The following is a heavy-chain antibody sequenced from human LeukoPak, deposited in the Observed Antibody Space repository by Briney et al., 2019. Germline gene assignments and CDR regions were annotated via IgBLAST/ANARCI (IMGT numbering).Heavy chain of an antibody. Sequence: PGGSLRLSCAASGFTFSSYGMHWVRQAPGKGLEWVAFIRYDGSNKYYADPVKGRFTISRDNSKNTVLLQMNNLRLEDAAVYYCARGSRYGDYPYYCDFWGQGTLVTVSS. D-gene: IGHD4-17*01. V-gene: IGHV3-30*02. J-gene: IGHJ4*02. CDR2: IRYDGSNK. CDR1: GFTFSSYG. CDR3: ARGSRYGDYPYYCDF.